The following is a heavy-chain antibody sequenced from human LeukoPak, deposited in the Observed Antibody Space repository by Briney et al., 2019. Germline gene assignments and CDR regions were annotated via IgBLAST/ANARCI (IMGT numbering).Heavy chain of an antibody. J-gene: IGHJ4*02. CDR2: IDPSDSYT. Sequence: GESLKISCKGSGYSFTTYWISGVRQMPGKGLEWMGRIDPSDSYTNYSPSFQGHVTVSADKSITTAYLQWNSLKASDTAMYYCARRDRGFTDYWGQGTLVTVSS. CDR1: GYSFTTYW. D-gene: IGHD3-10*01. V-gene: IGHV5-10-1*01. CDR3: ARRDRGFTDY.